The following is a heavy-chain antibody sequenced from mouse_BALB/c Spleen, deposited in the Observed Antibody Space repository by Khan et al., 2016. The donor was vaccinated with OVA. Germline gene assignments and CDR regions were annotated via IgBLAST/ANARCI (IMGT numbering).Heavy chain of an antibody. J-gene: IGHJ4*01. CDR3: ARDFRDYGSRGALDY. D-gene: IGHD1-1*01. CDR2: ISPSNAYT. CDR1: GYTFTGYS. Sequence: QVQLQQSGAELARPGASVKMSCKASGYTFTGYSMHWIKQRPGQGLEWIGYISPSNAYTNYNQKFKDKATLTAAKSSSTAYMQLSSLTSEDSAVYYCARDFRDYGSRGALDYWGQGTSVTVSS. V-gene: IGHV1-4*01.